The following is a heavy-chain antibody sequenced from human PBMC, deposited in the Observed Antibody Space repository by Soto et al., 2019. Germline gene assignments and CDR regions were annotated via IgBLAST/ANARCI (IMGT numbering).Heavy chain of an antibody. Sequence: LCGGSISSGGYYWSWIRQHPGKGLEWIGYIYYSGRTYNNPSLKSRVTISVDTSKNQFSLKLSSVTAADTAVYYCARVHDQVRAIDYWGQGTLVTVSS. CDR2: IYYSGRT. CDR3: ARVHDQVRAIDY. D-gene: IGHD3-22*01. CDR1: GGSISSGGYY. J-gene: IGHJ4*02. V-gene: IGHV4-31*02.